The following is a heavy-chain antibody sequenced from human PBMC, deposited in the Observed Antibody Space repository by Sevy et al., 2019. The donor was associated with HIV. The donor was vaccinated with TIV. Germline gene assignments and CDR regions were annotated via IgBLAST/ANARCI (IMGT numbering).Heavy chain of an antibody. CDR2: XNXXGSEK. J-gene: IGHJ4*02. V-gene: IGHV3-7*01. CDR1: XXXFSXYW. Sequence: GGSLXLSCAAXXXXFSXYWMXWVRXAXGXGLEXXXXXNXXGSEKYYLDSVKGRFIVSRDNAKNSLYLQMNSLRAEDSAVYYCAREQITXSXPXXXDXWGQGTLVTVSS. D-gene: IGHD1-20*01. CDR3: AREQITXSXPXXXDX.